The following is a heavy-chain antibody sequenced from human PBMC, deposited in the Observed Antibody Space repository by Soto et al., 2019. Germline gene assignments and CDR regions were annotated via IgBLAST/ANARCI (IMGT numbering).Heavy chain of an antibody. Sequence: QVQLVQSGDEVKKPGASVKVSCKASGYIFVNYGIAWVRQAPGQGLEWMGRISAYTGNTHSATKVQGRITITTDTSTSTADMALGRLTSADTAVYYCVMVDNYVTPSPQDVWGQGTTVTVSS. V-gene: IGHV1-18*01. CDR3: VMVDNYVTPSPQDV. D-gene: IGHD3-16*01. J-gene: IGHJ6*02. CDR2: ISAYTGNT. CDR1: GYIFVNYG.